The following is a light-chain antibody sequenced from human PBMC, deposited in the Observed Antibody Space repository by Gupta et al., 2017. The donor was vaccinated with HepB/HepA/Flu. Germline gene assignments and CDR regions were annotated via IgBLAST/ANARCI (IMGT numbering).Light chain of an antibody. CDR2: DAS. Sequence: EIVLTQSPATLSLSPGERATLSCGASESVRSRYLAWYQQKPGLAPRLLMYDASKRATGIPDRFSGSGSGTDCTLTISRLEPEDFAVYYCQQYGSSPLTFGGGTKVEIK. CDR3: QQYGSSPLT. V-gene: IGKV3D-20*01. CDR1: ESVRSRY. J-gene: IGKJ4*01.